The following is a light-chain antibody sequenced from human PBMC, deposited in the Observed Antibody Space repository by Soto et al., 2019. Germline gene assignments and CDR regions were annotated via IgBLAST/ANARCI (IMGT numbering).Light chain of an antibody. Sequence: DIQLTQSPSFLSASVGDRVTITCRASQGISSYLAWYQKKPGKAPKLLIYAASTLQSGVPSRFSGSGSGTEFTLTISSLQPEDFATYYCQQLNSYPLTIGGGTTVEIK. CDR2: AAS. V-gene: IGKV1-9*01. CDR1: QGISSY. CDR3: QQLNSYPLT. J-gene: IGKJ4*01.